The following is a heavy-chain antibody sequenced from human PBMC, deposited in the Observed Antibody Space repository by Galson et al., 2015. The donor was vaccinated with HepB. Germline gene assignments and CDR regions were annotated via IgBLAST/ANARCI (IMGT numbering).Heavy chain of an antibody. J-gene: IGHJ4*02. V-gene: IGHV3-11*01. CDR3: ARYRKSGGFGVLNYFDY. CDR2: ISSSGSTI. D-gene: IGHD3-10*01. Sequence: SLRLSCAASGFTFSDYYMSWIRQAPGKGMEWVSYISSSGSTIYYADSVKGRFTISRDNAKNSLYRQMNSLRAEDTAVYYCARYRKSGGFGVLNYFDYWGQGTLVTVSS. CDR1: GFTFSDYY.